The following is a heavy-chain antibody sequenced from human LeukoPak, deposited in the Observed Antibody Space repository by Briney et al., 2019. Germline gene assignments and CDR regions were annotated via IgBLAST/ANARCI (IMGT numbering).Heavy chain of an antibody. V-gene: IGHV4-4*07. CDR3: ATGDHSFDN. J-gene: IGHJ4*02. D-gene: IGHD7-27*01. CDR1: GASLTIYY. Sequence: SETLSLTCSVSGASLTIYYWNWIRQPAGKGLEWIGRYASGTTAHNPSLKSQFTMSIDTSKNQISLKLTSATAADTAVYYCATGDHSFDNWGQGILVTVTP. CDR2: YASGTT.